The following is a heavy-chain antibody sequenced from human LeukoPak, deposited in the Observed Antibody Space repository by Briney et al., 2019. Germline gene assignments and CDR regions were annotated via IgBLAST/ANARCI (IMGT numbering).Heavy chain of an antibody. Sequence: GASVKVSCKASGGTFSSYAISWVRQAPGQGLEWMGRIIPIFGTANYAQKFQGRVTITTDESTSTAYMELSSLRSEDTAVYYCARRRKYCSSTSCYSADGFDYWGQGTLVTVSS. CDR2: IIPIFGTA. CDR3: ARRRKYCSSTSCYSADGFDY. V-gene: IGHV1-69*05. D-gene: IGHD2-2*01. J-gene: IGHJ4*02. CDR1: GGTFSSYA.